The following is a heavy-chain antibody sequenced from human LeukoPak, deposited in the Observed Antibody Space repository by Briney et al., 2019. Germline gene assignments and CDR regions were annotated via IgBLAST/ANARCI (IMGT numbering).Heavy chain of an antibody. CDR3: EELGITMIGGV. CDR2: ISSIGSTI. D-gene: IGHD3-10*02. V-gene: IGHV3-48*03. Sequence: GGSLRLSCAASGFTFSSYEMNLVRQAPGKGLECVSYISSIGSTIYYADSVNGRLTISRENAKNSLYLKMKSLRAEDTAVYYCEELGITMIGGVWGKGTTVTISS. CDR1: GFTFSSYE. J-gene: IGHJ6*04.